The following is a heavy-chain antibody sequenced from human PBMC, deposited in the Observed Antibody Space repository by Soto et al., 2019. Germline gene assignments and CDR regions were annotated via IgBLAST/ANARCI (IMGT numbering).Heavy chain of an antibody. J-gene: IGHJ3*02. CDR1: GFTFSSYS. V-gene: IGHV3-48*02. CDR3: ASQLLFRMVYATDDAFDI. D-gene: IGHD2-8*01. CDR2: ISSSSSTI. Sequence: PGGSLRLSCAASGFTFSSYSMNWVRQAPGKGLEWVSYISSSSSTIYYADSVKGRFTISRDNAKNSLYLQMNSLRDEDTAVYYCASQLLFRMVYATDDAFDIWGQGTMVTVS.